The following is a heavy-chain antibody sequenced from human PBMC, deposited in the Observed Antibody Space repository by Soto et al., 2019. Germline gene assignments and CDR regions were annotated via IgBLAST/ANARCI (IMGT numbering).Heavy chain of an antibody. CDR1: GFTFSSYN. CDR3: ARSTFSSSSPIDS. CDR2: ISSSSIYI. V-gene: IGHV3-21*01. D-gene: IGHD6-6*01. J-gene: IGHJ4*02. Sequence: PGGSLRLSCAASGFTFSSYNMNWVRQAPGKGLEWVSSISSSSIYIYYADSVKGRFTVSRDNAKNSLYLQMNSLRAEDTAVYYCARSTFSSSSPIDSWGQGTLVTVS.